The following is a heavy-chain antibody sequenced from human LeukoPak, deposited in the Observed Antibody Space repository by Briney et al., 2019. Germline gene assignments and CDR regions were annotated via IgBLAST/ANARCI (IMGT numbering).Heavy chain of an antibody. CDR1: GFTFSSYA. CDR3: ATLARFSGSYHGVDY. V-gene: IGHV3-23*01. J-gene: IGHJ4*02. CDR2: IGASGGPT. Sequence: GGSLGLSCAASGFTFSSYAMSWVRQAPEKGLEWVSAIGASGGPTFYSDSVRGRFTISRDNSKNTLYLQLNSLRAEDTAVYYCATLARFSGSYHGVDYWGQGTLVTVSS. D-gene: IGHD1-26*01.